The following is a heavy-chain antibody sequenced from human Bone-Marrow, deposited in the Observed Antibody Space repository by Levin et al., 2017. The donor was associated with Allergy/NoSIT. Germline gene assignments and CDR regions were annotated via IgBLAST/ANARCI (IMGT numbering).Heavy chain of an antibody. CDR2: IRADGGRA. D-gene: IGHD2-15*01. CDR3: VKDGECSGSSCEPISRVFSQVIKRDGSDI. CDR1: GFTFNNYA. V-gene: IGHV3-64D*06. Sequence: GGSLRLSCSVSGFTFNNYAFYWVRQAPGKGLEYVSRIRADGGRAYYSDSVKDRFTVSRDNSRNTVYLQMSSLRVDDAAVYYCVKDGECSGSSCEPISRVFSQVIKRDGSDIWGQGTMVSVSS. J-gene: IGHJ3*02.